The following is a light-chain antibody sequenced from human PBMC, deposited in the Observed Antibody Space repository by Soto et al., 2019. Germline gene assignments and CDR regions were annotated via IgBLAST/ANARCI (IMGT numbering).Light chain of an antibody. CDR1: SSNIGSNT. CDR2: SNN. J-gene: IGLJ1*01. Sequence: QSVLTQPPSASGTPGQRGTISCSGSSSNIGSNTVNWYQQLPGTAPKLLIYSNNQRPSGVPDRFSGSKSGTSASLAISGLQSEDEADYYCAAWDDSLNGYVFGTGTKVT. CDR3: AAWDDSLNGYV. V-gene: IGLV1-44*01.